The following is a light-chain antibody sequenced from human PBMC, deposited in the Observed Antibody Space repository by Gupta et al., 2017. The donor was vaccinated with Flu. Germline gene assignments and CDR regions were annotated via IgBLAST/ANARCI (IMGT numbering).Light chain of an antibody. Sequence: SASVGDTVTITCRASQDIYNYLAWYQQKPGKVPSLLIYAASTLQSGVPSRFRGSGSGTDFTLTISSLQPEDFATYYCQKYNTATWTFGQGT. J-gene: IGKJ1*01. CDR3: QKYNTATWT. CDR1: QDIYNY. V-gene: IGKV1-27*01. CDR2: AAS.